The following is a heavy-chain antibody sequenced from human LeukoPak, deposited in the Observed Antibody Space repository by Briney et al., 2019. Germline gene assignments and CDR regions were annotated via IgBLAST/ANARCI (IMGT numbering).Heavy chain of an antibody. CDR1: GFTFSSYA. D-gene: IGHD1-26*01. CDR2: ISGSGGST. CDR3: AKRSKYYFDY. Sequence: GGSLRLSCSASGFTFSSYAMSWVRQAPGKGLEWVSAISGSGGSTYYADSVKGRFTISRDNAKNTLYLQMNSLRAEDTAVYYCAKRSKYYFDYWGQGTLVTVSS. V-gene: IGHV3-23*01. J-gene: IGHJ4*02.